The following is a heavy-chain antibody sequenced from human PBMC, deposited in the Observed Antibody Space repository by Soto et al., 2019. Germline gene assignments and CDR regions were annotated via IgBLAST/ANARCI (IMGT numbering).Heavy chain of an antibody. Sequence: QVQLVQSGAEVKKPGASVKVSCKASGYTFTSYAMHWVRQAPGQRLEWMGWINAGNGNTKYSQKFQGRVTITRDTSASTAYMELSSLRSEDTAVYYCARDAYYDSSGYYYYYGMDVWGQGTTVTVSS. CDR1: GYTFTSYA. CDR2: INAGNGNT. D-gene: IGHD3-22*01. V-gene: IGHV1-3*01. J-gene: IGHJ6*02. CDR3: ARDAYYDSSGYYYYYGMDV.